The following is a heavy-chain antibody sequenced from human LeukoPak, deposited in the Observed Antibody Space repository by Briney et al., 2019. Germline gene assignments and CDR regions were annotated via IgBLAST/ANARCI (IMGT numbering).Heavy chain of an antibody. J-gene: IGHJ6*02. CDR1: GFTFSSYG. Sequence: GGSLRLSCAASGFTFSSYGMHWVRQAPGKGLEWVAFIRYDGSNKYYADSVKGRFTISRDNSKNTLYLQMNSLRAEDTAVYYCAKDLAPLVDRYCSGGSCYEGRYGMDVWGQGTTVTVSS. CDR3: AKDLAPLVDRYCSGGSCYEGRYGMDV. D-gene: IGHD2-15*01. V-gene: IGHV3-30*02. CDR2: IRYDGSNK.